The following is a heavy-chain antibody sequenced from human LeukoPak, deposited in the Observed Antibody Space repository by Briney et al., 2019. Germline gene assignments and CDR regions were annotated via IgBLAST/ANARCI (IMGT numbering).Heavy chain of an antibody. Sequence: SETLSLTCTVSGGSISSSNYYWGWIRQPPGKGLEWIESIHYSGSTYYNPSLKSRVTISIDTSKNQFSLKLSSVTAADTAVYYCARHGITMVRGVIHLFDYWGQGTLVTVSS. D-gene: IGHD3-10*01. CDR2: IHYSGST. CDR3: ARHGITMVRGVIHLFDY. V-gene: IGHV4-39*01. J-gene: IGHJ4*02. CDR1: GGSISSSNYY.